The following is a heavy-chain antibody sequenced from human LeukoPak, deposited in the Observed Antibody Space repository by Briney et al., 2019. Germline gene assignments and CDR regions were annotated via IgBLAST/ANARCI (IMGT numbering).Heavy chain of an antibody. V-gene: IGHV1-69*06. D-gene: IGHD3-10*01. J-gene: IGHJ6*03. CDR3: ARDSILWFGELYYYYYMDV. CDR2: IIPIFGTA. Sequence: GASVKVSCKASGGTFSSYAISWVRQAPGQGLEWMGGIIPIFGTANYAQKFQGRVTITADKSTSTAYMELSSLRSEDTAVYYCARDSILWFGELYYYYYMDVWGKGTTVTVSS. CDR1: GGTFSSYA.